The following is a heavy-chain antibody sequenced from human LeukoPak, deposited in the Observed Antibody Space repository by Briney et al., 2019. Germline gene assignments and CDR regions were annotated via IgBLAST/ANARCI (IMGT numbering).Heavy chain of an antibody. J-gene: IGHJ5*02. CDR1: GGSISSYY. Sequence: SETLSLTCTVSGGSISSYYWSWIRQPPGKGLEWIGYIYYSGSTNYNPSLKSRVTISVDTSKNQFSLKLSSVTAADTAVYYCAKSLTSAYDFWSGSHNNWFDPWGQGTLVTVSS. CDR2: IYYSGST. D-gene: IGHD3-3*01. V-gene: IGHV4-59*01. CDR3: AKSLTSAYDFWSGSHNNWFDP.